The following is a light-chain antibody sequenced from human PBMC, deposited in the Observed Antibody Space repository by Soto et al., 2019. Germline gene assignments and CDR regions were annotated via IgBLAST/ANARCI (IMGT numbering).Light chain of an antibody. Sequence: DVVMTQSPLSLPVTLGQPASISCRSSQSLVHSDGNTYLSWFQQRPGQSPRRLIYKVSKRDSGVPDRFSGSGSGTDFTLKISRVAAEDVGIYYCMQGTHSYTFGQGTRLDIK. CDR1: QSLVHSDGNTY. CDR3: MQGTHSYT. V-gene: IGKV2-30*02. J-gene: IGKJ2*01. CDR2: KVS.